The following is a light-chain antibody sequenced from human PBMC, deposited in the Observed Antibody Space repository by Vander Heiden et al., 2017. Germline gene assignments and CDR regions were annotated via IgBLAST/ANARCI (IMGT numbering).Light chain of an antibody. V-gene: IGKV2-28*01. J-gene: IGKJ1*01. Sequence: DIVVTQSPLSLAVTPGEPASISCRSSQTLLHSSGYNYLDWYLQKPGQSPQLLIYLGSNRASGVPDRFSGSGSGTDFTLKIRRVEAEDVGVYYCMQALYTRTFGQGTKVEIK. CDR3: MQALYTRT. CDR2: LGS. CDR1: QTLLHSSGYNY.